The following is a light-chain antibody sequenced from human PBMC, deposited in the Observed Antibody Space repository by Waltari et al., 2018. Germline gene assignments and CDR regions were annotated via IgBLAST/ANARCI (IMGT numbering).Light chain of an antibody. CDR1: ISDVGSFNL. V-gene: IGLV2-23*02. CDR3: CSYARSKVGL. J-gene: IGLJ3*02. Sequence: QSALTQPASISGSPGQSITISCAGTISDVGSFNLLSWYQHHPGKAPKLMIFQVSQRPSGISDRFSGSKSGNTASLTISGLQAEDEANYYCCSYARSKVGLCGGGTKLTVL. CDR2: QVS.